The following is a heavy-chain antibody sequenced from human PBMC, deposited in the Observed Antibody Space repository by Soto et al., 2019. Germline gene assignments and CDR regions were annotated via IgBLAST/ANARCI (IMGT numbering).Heavy chain of an antibody. CDR1: GGSFSGYY. V-gene: IGHV4-34*01. CDR2: INHSGST. J-gene: IGHJ5*02. Sequence: PSETLSLTCAVYGGSFSGYYWSWIRQPPGKGLEWIGEINHSGSTNYNPSFKSRVTISVDTSKNQFSLKLSSVTAADTAVYYCARSRYCSGGSCYPSRNWFDPWGQGTLVTV. D-gene: IGHD2-15*01. CDR3: ARSRYCSGGSCYPSRNWFDP.